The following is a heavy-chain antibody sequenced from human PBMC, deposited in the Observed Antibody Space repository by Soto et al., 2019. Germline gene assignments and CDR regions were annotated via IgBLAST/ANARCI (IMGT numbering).Heavy chain of an antibody. J-gene: IGHJ4*02. D-gene: IGHD6-13*01. CDR2: ISVRGDT. CDR3: AKRPTFIAVAGPFDY. Sequence: GESLKISCAASGFTFSNYVMSWVRQAPGKGLEWVSSISVRGDTFYTDSVKGRFTISRDNSKSTLYLQMNSLRAEDTAIYYCAKRPTFIAVAGPFDYWGQGTLVTVSS. CDR1: GFTFSNYV. V-gene: IGHV3-23*01.